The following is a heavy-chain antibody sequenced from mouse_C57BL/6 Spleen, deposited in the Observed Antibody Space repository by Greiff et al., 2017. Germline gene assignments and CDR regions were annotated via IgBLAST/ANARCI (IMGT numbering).Heavy chain of an antibody. CDR3: ATYYDYAGWFAY. J-gene: IGHJ3*01. D-gene: IGHD2-4*01. CDR2: IYPGDGDT. Sequence: QVQLQQSGPELVKPGASVKISCKASGYAFSSSWMNWVKQRPGKGLEWIGRIYPGDGDTNYNGKFKGKATLTADKSSSTAYMQLSSLTSEDSAVYFCATYYDYAGWFAYWGQGTLVTVSA. CDR1: GYAFSSSW. V-gene: IGHV1-82*01.